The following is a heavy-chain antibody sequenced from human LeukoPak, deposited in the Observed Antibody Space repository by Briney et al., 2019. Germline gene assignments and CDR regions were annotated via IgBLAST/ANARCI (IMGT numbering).Heavy chain of an antibody. CDR2: IHYSGST. Sequence: SETLSLTCAVYGGSFSGYYWGWIRQPPGKGLEWIGSIHYSGSTYYNPSLKSRVTISLDTSKNQFSLKLRSVTAADTAVYYCARQEYCGGDCFEDNWGQGTLVTVSS. V-gene: IGHV4-39*01. CDR3: ARQEYCGGDCFEDN. D-gene: IGHD2-21*02. CDR1: GGSFSGYY. J-gene: IGHJ4*02.